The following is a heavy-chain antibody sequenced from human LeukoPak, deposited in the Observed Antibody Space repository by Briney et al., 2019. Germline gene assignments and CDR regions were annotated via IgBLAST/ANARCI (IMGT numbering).Heavy chain of an antibody. CDR3: ARGSYTSSWYGVFDY. Sequence: GGSLRLSCAVSGLTFSSYEMNWIRQAPGKGLEWVAVIWYDGSNKYYADSVKGRFTISRDNSKNTLYLQMNSLRGEDTAVYYCARGSYTSSWYGVFDYWGQGTLVTVSS. CDR1: GLTFSSYE. CDR2: IWYDGSNK. D-gene: IGHD6-13*01. V-gene: IGHV3-33*08. J-gene: IGHJ4*02.